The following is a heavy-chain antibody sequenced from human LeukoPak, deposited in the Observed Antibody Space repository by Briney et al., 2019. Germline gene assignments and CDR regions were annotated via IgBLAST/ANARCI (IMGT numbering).Heavy chain of an antibody. V-gene: IGHV1-69*04. CDR3: ARLIARYYYDSSGYGENDY. Sequence: ASVKVSCKASGGTFSSYAISWVRQAPGQGLEWMGRIIPILGIANYAQKFLGRVTITADKSTSTAYMELSSLRSGDTAVYYCARLIARYYYDSSGYGENDYWGQGTLVTVSS. CDR2: IIPILGIA. D-gene: IGHD3-22*01. CDR1: GGTFSSYA. J-gene: IGHJ4*02.